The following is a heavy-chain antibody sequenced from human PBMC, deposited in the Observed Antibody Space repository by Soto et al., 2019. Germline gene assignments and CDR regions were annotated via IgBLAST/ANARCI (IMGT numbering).Heavy chain of an antibody. D-gene: IGHD1-7*01. CDR2: IYYSGST. J-gene: IGHJ5*02. Sequence: SETLSLTCTVSGGSISSGGYYWSWIRQHPGKGLEWIGYIYYSGSTYYNPSLKSRVTISVDTSKNQFSLKLSSVTAADTAMYYCARDKLNGYNWFDPWGQGTLVTVSS. V-gene: IGHV4-31*03. CDR1: GGSISSGGYY. CDR3: ARDKLNGYNWFDP.